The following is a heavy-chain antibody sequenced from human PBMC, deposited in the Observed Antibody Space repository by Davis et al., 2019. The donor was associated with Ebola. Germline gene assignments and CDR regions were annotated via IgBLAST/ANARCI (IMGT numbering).Heavy chain of an antibody. V-gene: IGHV5-51*01. Sequence: GESLKISCQASGYSFTNNWIGWVRQMPGKGLEWMGIIYPGDSDTRYSPSFQGQVTISADKSISTAYLHWSSLKASDTAMYYCAKFSFLGGMDVWGQGTTVIVSS. J-gene: IGHJ6*02. CDR2: IYPGDSDT. D-gene: IGHD3-3*01. CDR1: GYSFTNNW. CDR3: AKFSFLGGMDV.